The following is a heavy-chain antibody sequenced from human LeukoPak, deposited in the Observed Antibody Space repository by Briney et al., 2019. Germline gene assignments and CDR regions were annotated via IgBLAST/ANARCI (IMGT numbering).Heavy chain of an antibody. Sequence: PSETLSLTCTVSGDSIRSSSYYWDWIRQPPGKGLEWIGTIYYSGRTYYNPSLKSRVTISIDTSKNQFSLKLTSVTAADTAVYYCARRRYYDSSGYLDGGQGTLLTVSS. V-gene: IGHV4-39*01. J-gene: IGHJ1*01. CDR3: ARRRYYDSSGYLD. CDR2: IYYSGRT. CDR1: GDSIRSSSYY. D-gene: IGHD3-22*01.